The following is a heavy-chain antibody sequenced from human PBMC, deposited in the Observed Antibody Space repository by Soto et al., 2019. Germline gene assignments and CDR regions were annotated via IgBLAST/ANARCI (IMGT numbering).Heavy chain of an antibody. V-gene: IGHV1-69*02. J-gene: IGHJ6*02. Sequence: QVQLVQSGAEVKKPGSSVKVSCKASGGTFSSYTISWVRQAPGQGLEWMGRIIPILGIANYAQKFQGRVTITADKSTSTAYMELSSLRSEDTAVYYCARVVVPAALAGTPPYYGMDVWGQGTTVTVSS. D-gene: IGHD2-2*01. CDR3: ARVVVPAALAGTPPYYGMDV. CDR1: GGTFSSYT. CDR2: IIPILGIA.